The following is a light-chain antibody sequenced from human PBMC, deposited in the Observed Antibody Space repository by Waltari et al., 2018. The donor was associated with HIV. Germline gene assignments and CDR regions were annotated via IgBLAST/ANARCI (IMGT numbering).Light chain of an antibody. J-gene: IGLJ1*01. V-gene: IGLV1-36*01. CDR3: AAWDDTLNGFV. CDR2: YDS. CDR1: HSNTGNNA. Sequence: QSVLTQPPSVSGAPRLRGTLSCSGIHSNTGNNAVTLFQQLPGKTPKHLIYYDSLLPSGGSDRFSATKSGTSASLAISGLQSEDAADYYCAAWDDTLNGFVFGTGTRVTVL.